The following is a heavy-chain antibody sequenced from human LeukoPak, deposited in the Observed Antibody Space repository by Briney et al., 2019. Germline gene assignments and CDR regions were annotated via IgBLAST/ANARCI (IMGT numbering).Heavy chain of an antibody. Sequence: QPGRSLRLSCAASGFTFSSYAMHWVRQAPGKGLEWVSAISGSGGSTYYADSVKGRFTISRDNSKDTLYLQMNSLRAEDTAVYYCARGKSEYVDTAMVYWGQGTLVTVSS. D-gene: IGHD5-18*01. V-gene: IGHV3-23*01. CDR1: GFTFSSYA. J-gene: IGHJ4*02. CDR2: ISGSGGST. CDR3: ARGKSEYVDTAMVY.